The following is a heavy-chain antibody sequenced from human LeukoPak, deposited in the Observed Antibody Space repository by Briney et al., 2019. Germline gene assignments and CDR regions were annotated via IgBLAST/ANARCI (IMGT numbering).Heavy chain of an antibody. Sequence: PSETLSLTGAVYGGSFSGYYWSWIRQPPGKGLEWIGEINHSGSTNYNASLKSRVTISVDTSKNQFSLRLSSVTAADTAVYYCAPRGDIEHSYGYGKWFDPWGHGTRVTVSS. CDR3: APRGDIEHSYGYGKWFDP. CDR1: GGSFSGYY. D-gene: IGHD5-18*01. CDR2: INHSGST. J-gene: IGHJ5*02. V-gene: IGHV4-34*01.